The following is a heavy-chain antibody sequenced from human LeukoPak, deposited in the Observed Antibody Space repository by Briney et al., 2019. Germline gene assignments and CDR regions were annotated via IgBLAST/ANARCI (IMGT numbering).Heavy chain of an antibody. Sequence: ASVKVSCKASGYTFTGYYMHWVRQAPGQGLEWMGRINPNSGGTNYAQKFQGRATMTRDTSISTAYMELSRLRSDDTAVYYCARVRSGSFFDYWGQGTLVTVSS. J-gene: IGHJ4*02. CDR1: GYTFTGYY. D-gene: IGHD1-26*01. CDR2: INPNSGGT. CDR3: ARVRSGSFFDY. V-gene: IGHV1-2*06.